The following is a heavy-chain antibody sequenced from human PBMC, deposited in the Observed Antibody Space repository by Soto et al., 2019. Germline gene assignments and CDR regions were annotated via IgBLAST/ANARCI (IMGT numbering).Heavy chain of an antibody. CDR1: GFTFTSSA. D-gene: IGHD1-7*01. V-gene: IGHV1-58*01. J-gene: IGHJ6*02. Sequence: SVKVSCKASGFTFTSSAVQWVRQARGQRLEWIGWIVVGSGNTNYAQKFQERVTITRDMSTSTAYMELSSLRSEDTAVYYCAAEGITGTTDYYYYGMDVWGQGTTVTVSS. CDR3: AAEGITGTTDYYYYGMDV. CDR2: IVVGSGNT.